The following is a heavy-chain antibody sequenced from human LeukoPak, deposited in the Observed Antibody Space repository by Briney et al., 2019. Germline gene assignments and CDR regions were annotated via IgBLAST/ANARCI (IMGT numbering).Heavy chain of an antibody. D-gene: IGHD1-26*01. V-gene: IGHV3-30-3*01. Sequence: GGSLRLSCAASGFTFSSYAMSWVRQAPGKGLEWVAIISYDGSNKYYADSVKGRFTISRDNSKNTLYLQMNSLRAEDTAVYYCARDRSYRYFDYWGQGTLVTVSS. J-gene: IGHJ4*02. CDR3: ARDRSYRYFDY. CDR1: GFTFSSYA. CDR2: ISYDGSNK.